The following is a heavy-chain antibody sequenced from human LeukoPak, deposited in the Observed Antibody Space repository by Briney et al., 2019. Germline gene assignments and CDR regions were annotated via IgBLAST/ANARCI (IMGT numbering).Heavy chain of an antibody. J-gene: IGHJ4*02. CDR3: ARDSRRDRKPNLFTFDY. D-gene: IGHD5-24*01. CDR1: GFSFTDYY. CDR2: IKSNSGAT. V-gene: IGHV1-2*02. Sequence: ASVKVSCKASGFSFTDYYIHWVRHPPGQGLERKGWIKSNSGATNYVQKFQGRVTMTRDTSISAVYMELSRLRFDDTAVYYCARDSRRDRKPNLFTFDYWGQGTLVTVSS.